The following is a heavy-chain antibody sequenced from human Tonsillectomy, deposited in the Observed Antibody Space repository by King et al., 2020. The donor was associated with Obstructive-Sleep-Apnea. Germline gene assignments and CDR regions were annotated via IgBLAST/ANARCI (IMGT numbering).Heavy chain of an antibody. CDR3: ARGSYGFKQHNWFDP. D-gene: IGHD5-18*01. V-gene: IGHV1-2*02. J-gene: IGHJ5*02. Sequence: QLVQSGAEVKKPGASVKVSCKASGYTFTGYYMHWVRQAPGQGLEWMGWINPNSGGTNDGQKFQGRVTMTRDTSISTAYMDLSRLRSDDTAIYYCARGSYGFKQHNWFDPWGQGTLVTVSS. CDR2: INPNSGGT. CDR1: GYTFTGYY.